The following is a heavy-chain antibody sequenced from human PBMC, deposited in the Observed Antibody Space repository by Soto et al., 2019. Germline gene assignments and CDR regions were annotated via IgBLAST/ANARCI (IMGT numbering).Heavy chain of an antibody. Sequence: GGSLRLSCAASGFTFSSYGMHWVRQAPGKGLEWVAVIWYDGSNKYYADSVKGRFTISRDNSKNTLYLQMNSLRAEDTAVYYCARDGLEPTTWIQLWSTNTFDYWGQGTLVTVSS. CDR3: ARDGLEPTTWIQLWSTNTFDY. CDR1: GFTFSSYG. D-gene: IGHD5-18*01. CDR2: IWYDGSNK. V-gene: IGHV3-33*01. J-gene: IGHJ4*02.